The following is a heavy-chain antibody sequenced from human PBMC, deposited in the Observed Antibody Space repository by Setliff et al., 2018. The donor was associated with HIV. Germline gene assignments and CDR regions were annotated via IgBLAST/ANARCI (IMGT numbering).Heavy chain of an antibody. CDR3: DNWFDP. J-gene: IGHJ5*02. CDR2: IFSNDEK. Sequence: ESGPTLVNPTETLTLTCTVSGFSLSSTRVGVTWIRQPPGKALEWLADIFSNDEKSFSPSLKSRLFISTDTSKSQVVLSMTNMDPVDTATYYCDNWFDPWGQGTLVTVSS. V-gene: IGHV2-26*01. CDR1: GFSLSSTRVG.